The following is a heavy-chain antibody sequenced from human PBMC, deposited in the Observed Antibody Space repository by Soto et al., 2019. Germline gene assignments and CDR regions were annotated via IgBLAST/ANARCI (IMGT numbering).Heavy chain of an antibody. CDR1: GGSFSNYY. D-gene: IGHD3-3*01. CDR3: ARGTIFGVVMAYYYGMDV. Sequence: LSLTCAVYGGSFSNYYWSWIRQPPGKGLEWIGEINHSGSTNYNPSLKSRVTISVDTSKNQFSLKLSSVTAADTAVYYCARGTIFGVVMAYYYGMDVWGQGTTVTVS. CDR2: INHSGST. V-gene: IGHV4-34*01. J-gene: IGHJ6*02.